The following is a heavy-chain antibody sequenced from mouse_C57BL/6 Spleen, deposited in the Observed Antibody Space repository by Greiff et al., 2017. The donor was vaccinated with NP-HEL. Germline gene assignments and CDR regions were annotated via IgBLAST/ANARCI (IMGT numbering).Heavy chain of an antibody. J-gene: IGHJ4*01. V-gene: IGHV1-59*01. CDR2: IDPSDSYT. CDR1: GYTFTSYW. D-gene: IGHD4-1*01. Sequence: QVQLKQPGAELVRPGTSVKLSCKASGYTFTSYWMHWVKQRPGQGLEWIGVIDPSDSYTNYNQKFKGKATLTVDTSSSTAYMQLSSLTSEDSAVYYCARYLGRGAMDYWGQGTSVTVSS. CDR3: ARYLGRGAMDY.